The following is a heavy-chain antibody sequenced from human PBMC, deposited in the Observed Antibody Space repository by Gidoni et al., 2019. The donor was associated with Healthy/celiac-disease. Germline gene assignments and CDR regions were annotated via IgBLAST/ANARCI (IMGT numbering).Heavy chain of an antibody. Sequence: EVQLVESGGGLVQPGGSLRLSCSASGFTFRSYAIPWVRQAPGKGLEYVSAISSNGGSTYYADSVKGRFTISRDNSKNTLYLQMSSLRAEDTAVYYCVKFGDSSGYYHTGYWGQGTLVTVSS. D-gene: IGHD3-22*01. CDR3: VKFGDSSGYYHTGY. J-gene: IGHJ4*02. CDR1: GFTFRSYA. V-gene: IGHV3-64D*06. CDR2: ISSNGGST.